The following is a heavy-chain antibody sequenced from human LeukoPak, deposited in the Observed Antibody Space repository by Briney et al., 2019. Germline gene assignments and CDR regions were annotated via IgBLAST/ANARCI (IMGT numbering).Heavy chain of an antibody. D-gene: IGHD6-19*01. CDR2: ISWNSGSI. V-gene: IGHV3-9*01. CDR3: AKDTSPAYSSGWYIDY. J-gene: IGHJ4*02. Sequence: GRSLRLSCAAAGFTFDDYAMDWVRQAPGKGLEWVSGISWNSGSIGYADSVKGRFTISRDNAKNSLYLQMNSLRAEDTALYYCAKDTSPAYSSGWYIDYWGQGTLVTVSS. CDR1: GFTFDDYA.